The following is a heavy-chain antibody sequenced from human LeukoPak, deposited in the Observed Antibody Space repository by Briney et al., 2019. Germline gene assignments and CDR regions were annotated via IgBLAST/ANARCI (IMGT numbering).Heavy chain of an antibody. CDR1: GFTFSSYG. J-gene: IGHJ6*03. CDR3: AKEGGYDFWSGYVPTYYYYYMDV. CDR2: ISYDGSNK. Sequence: GGSLRLSCAASGFTFSSYGMHWVRQAPGEGLEWVAVISYDGSNKYYADSVKGRFTISRDNSKNTLYLQMNSLRAEDTAVYYCAKEGGYDFWSGYVPTYYYYYMDVWGKGTTVTVSS. D-gene: IGHD3-3*01. V-gene: IGHV3-30*18.